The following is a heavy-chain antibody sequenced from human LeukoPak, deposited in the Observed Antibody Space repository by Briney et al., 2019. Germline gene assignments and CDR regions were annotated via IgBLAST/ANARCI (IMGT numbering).Heavy chain of an antibody. CDR2: ISYDGSNK. D-gene: IGHD1-1*01. CDR3: ARAHPGTKGFDP. V-gene: IGHV3-30-3*01. J-gene: IGHJ5*02. Sequence: GGSLRLSCAASGFTFSSYAMHWVRQAPGKGLEWVAVISYDGSNKYYADSVKGRFTISRDNSKNTLYLQMNSLRAEDTAVYYCARAHPGTKGFDPWGQGTLVTVSS. CDR1: GFTFSSYA.